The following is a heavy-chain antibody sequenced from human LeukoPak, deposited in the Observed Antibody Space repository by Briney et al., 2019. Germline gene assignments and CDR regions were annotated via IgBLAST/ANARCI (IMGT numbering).Heavy chain of an antibody. CDR3: ARNSYYRFDF. CDR1: GFTFTTYW. D-gene: IGHD3-10*01. Sequence: GGSLRLSCAASGFTFTTYWMTWVRQAPGKGLEGVANVNQDGTLKNYVDSLRDRFPISRDNAKDSLYLQMNNLRAEDTAVYYCARNSYYRFDFCGQGTLVAVSS. J-gene: IGHJ4*02. CDR2: VNQDGTLK. V-gene: IGHV3-7*01.